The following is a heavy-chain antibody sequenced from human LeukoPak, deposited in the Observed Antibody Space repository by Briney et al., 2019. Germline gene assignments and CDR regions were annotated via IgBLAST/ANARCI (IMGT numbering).Heavy chain of an antibody. CDR2: IYYSGST. CDR1: GGSISSSSYY. D-gene: IGHD5-18*01. Sequence: SETLSVTCTVSGGSISSSSYYWGWIRQPPGKGLEWIGSIYYSGSTYYNPSLKSRVTISVDTTKNQFSLKLSSVTAADTAVYYCARHLGYSYGRFDYWGQGTLVTVSS. V-gene: IGHV4-39*01. CDR3: ARHLGYSYGRFDY. J-gene: IGHJ4*02.